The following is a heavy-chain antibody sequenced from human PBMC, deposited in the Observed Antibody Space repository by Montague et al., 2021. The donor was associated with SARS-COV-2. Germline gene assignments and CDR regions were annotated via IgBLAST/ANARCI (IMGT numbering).Heavy chain of an antibody. Sequence: SETLSLTCTVSRGSISSSLSYWGWIRQPPGRGLEWIGSIYRRGYTFYSPSLKSRSTMSVNTSKNQFSLNLASVTATDTAAYSCASRGDTHRRLDDAFGIWGQGTMVTVSS. CDR3: ASRGDTHRRLDDAFGI. V-gene: IGHV4-39*01. CDR1: RGSISSSLSY. J-gene: IGHJ3*02. D-gene: IGHD3-10*01. CDR2: IYRRGYT.